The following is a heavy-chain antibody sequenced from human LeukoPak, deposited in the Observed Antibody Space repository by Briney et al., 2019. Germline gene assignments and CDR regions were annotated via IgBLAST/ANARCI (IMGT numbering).Heavy chain of an antibody. CDR1: GFTFSSYG. J-gene: IGHJ5*02. CDR2: IRYDGSNK. CDR3: ANICGGDCHDWFDP. V-gene: IGHV3-30*02. D-gene: IGHD2-21*01. Sequence: GGSLRLSCAASGFTFSSYGMHWVRQAPGKGLEWVAFIRYDGSNKYYADSVKGRFTISRDNSKNTLYLQMNSLRAEDTAVYYCANICGGDCHDWFDPWGQGTLVTVSS.